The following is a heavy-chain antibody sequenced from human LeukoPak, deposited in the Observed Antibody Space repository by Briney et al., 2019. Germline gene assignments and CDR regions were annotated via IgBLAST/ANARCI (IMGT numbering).Heavy chain of an antibody. D-gene: IGHD7-27*01. CDR1: GGTFSSYA. J-gene: IGHJ3*02. Sequence: GSSVKVSCKASGGTFSSYAISWVRQAPGQGLEWMGGIIPIFGTANYAQKFQGRVTITTDESTSTVYMELSSLRSEDTAVYYCAGDTAMVTGGAFDIWGQGTMVTVSS. CDR3: AGDTAMVTGGAFDI. V-gene: IGHV1-69*05. CDR2: IIPIFGTA.